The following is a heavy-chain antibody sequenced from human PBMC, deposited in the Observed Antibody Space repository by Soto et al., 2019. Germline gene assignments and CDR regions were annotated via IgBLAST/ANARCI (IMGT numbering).Heavy chain of an antibody. CDR1: GVTFCSYW. D-gene: IGHD5-12*01. CDR3: ARALGYDPA. V-gene: IGHV3-74*01. J-gene: IGHJ4*02. CDR2: IAGEGTSI. Sequence: WGSLRLSCAASGVTFCSYWMHRVRQVPGKGLVWVSRIAGEGTSITYADSVRGRFTISRDNAKNTLYLQMSSLRAEDTAVYYCARALGYDPAWGQGTLVTVSS.